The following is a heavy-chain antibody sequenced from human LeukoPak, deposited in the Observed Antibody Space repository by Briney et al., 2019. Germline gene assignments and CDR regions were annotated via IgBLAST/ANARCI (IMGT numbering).Heavy chain of an antibody. J-gene: IGHJ4*02. CDR1: GFPFSSFA. Sequence: GGSLRLSCVASGFPFSSFAMSWVRQAPGKGLEWVSAISGSGGSTYYADSVKGRFTISRDNSKNTLYLQMNSLRAEDTAVYYCAKEAHDFWSGYYFNYWGQGTLVTVSS. V-gene: IGHV3-23*01. D-gene: IGHD3-3*01. CDR2: ISGSGGST. CDR3: AKEAHDFWSGYYFNY.